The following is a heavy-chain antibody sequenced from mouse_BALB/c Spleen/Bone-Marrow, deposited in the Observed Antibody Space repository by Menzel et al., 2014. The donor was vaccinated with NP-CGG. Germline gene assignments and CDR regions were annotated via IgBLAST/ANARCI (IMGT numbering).Heavy chain of an antibody. CDR1: GFNIKDTY. Sequence: EVHLVESGAELVKPGASVKLSCTASGFNIKDTYMHWVKQGPEQGLEWIGRIDPANGNTKYDPKFQGKATITADTSSNTAYLQLNSLTSEDTAVYYCARYYYGTRYYFDYWGQGTTLTVSS. J-gene: IGHJ2*01. D-gene: IGHD1-1*01. V-gene: IGHV14-3*02. CDR3: ARYYYGTRYYFDY. CDR2: IDPANGNT.